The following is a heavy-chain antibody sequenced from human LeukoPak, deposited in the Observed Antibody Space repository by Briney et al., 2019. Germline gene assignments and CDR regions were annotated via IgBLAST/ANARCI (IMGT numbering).Heavy chain of an antibody. CDR3: ARVNYYGSGSRPLDY. Sequence: SVKVSCKASGYTFTSYGISWVRQAPGHGLEWMGGILPIFGTANYAQKFQGRVTITADESTSTAYMELSSLKSEDTAVYYCARVNYYGSGSRPLDYWGQGTLVTVSS. J-gene: IGHJ4*02. V-gene: IGHV1-69*13. CDR2: ILPIFGTA. CDR1: GYTFTSYG. D-gene: IGHD3-10*01.